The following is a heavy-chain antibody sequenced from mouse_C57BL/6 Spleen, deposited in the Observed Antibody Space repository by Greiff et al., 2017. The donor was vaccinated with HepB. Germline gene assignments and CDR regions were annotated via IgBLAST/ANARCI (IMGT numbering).Heavy chain of an antibody. D-gene: IGHD2-4*01. CDR2: IRNKANGYTT. Sequence: EVKVVESGGGLVQPGGSLSLSCAASGFTFTDYYMSWVRQPPGKALEWLGFIRNKANGYTTEYSASVKGRFTISRDNSQSILYLQMNALRAEDSATYYCARSLGRYYDYDGFAYWGQGTLVTVSA. CDR3: ARSLGRYYDYDGFAY. V-gene: IGHV7-3*01. J-gene: IGHJ3*01. CDR1: GFTFTDYY.